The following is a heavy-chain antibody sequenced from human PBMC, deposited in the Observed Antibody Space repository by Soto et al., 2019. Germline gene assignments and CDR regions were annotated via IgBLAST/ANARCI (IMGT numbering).Heavy chain of an antibody. V-gene: IGHV1-18*01. CDR2: ISAYNGNT. CDR1: GYTFTNYG. J-gene: IGHJ5*02. Sequence: ASVKVSCKASGYTFTNYGISWVRQAPGQGLEWMGWISAYNGNTNYAQKLQGRVTMTTDTSTSTAYMELRSLRSDDTAVYYCARGSEYYDFWSAPGPFDPWGQGTLVTVSS. D-gene: IGHD3-3*01. CDR3: ARGSEYYDFWSAPGPFDP.